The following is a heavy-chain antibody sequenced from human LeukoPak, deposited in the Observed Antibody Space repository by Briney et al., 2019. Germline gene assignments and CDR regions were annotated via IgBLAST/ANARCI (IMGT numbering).Heavy chain of an antibody. CDR3: ATVATTGHLGYFIYMDF. V-gene: IGHV3-7*01. CDR2: VNQDGSET. Sequence: PGGSLRLSCAASGFTFSNFWMKWVRQAPGKGLEWVANVNQDGSETHYVDSVKGRFTISRDNAKNSLFLQLNSLRAEDTAVYYCATVATTGHLGYFIYMDFWGEGTTVTVSS. CDR1: GFTFSNFW. D-gene: IGHD3-9*01. J-gene: IGHJ6*03.